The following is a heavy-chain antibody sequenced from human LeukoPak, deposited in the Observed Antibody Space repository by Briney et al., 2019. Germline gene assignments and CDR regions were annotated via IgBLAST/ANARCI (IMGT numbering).Heavy chain of an antibody. CDR2: IHHSGST. V-gene: IGHV4-59*08. Sequence: PSETLSLTCTVSGGSTSSYYWSWIRQPPGKGLEWIGYIHHSGSTNFNPSLKSRVIISLDTSKNQFSLNLSSVTAADTAVYYCARHAGPQLWIDYWGQGTLVTVSS. D-gene: IGHD7-27*01. CDR3: ARHAGPQLWIDY. CDR1: GGSTSSYY. J-gene: IGHJ4*02.